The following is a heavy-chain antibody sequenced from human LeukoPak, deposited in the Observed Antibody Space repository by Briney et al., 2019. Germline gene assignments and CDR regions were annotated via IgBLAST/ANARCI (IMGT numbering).Heavy chain of an antibody. D-gene: IGHD3-9*01. CDR1: GGSISSYY. V-gene: IGHV4-59*08. Sequence: SETLSLTCTVSGGSISSYYWSWIRQPPGKGLEWIGYIYYSGSTNYNPSLKSRVTISVDTSKNQFSLKLSSVTAADTAVYYCARHVRDYDILTGYYYYYGMDVWGQGTTVTVSS. CDR2: IYYSGST. J-gene: IGHJ6*02. CDR3: ARHVRDYDILTGYYYYYGMDV.